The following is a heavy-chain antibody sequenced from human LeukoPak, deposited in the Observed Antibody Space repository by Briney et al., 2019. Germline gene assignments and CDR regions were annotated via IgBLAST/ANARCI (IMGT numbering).Heavy chain of an antibody. V-gene: IGHV3-23*01. Sequence: PGGSLRLSCAASGFTFSSYAMSWVRQALGKGLEWVSAISGSGGSTYYADSVKGRFTISRDNSKNTLYLQMNSLRAEDTAVYYCAKWGTSSWSYYYYGMDVWGKGTTVTVSS. CDR1: GFTFSSYA. D-gene: IGHD6-13*01. CDR2: ISGSGGST. J-gene: IGHJ6*04. CDR3: AKWGTSSWSYYYYGMDV.